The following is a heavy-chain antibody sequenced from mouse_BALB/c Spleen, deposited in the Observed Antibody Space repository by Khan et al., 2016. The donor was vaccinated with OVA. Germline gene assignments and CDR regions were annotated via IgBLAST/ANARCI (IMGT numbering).Heavy chain of an antibody. V-gene: IGHV2-6-1*01. J-gene: IGHJ4*01. Sequence: QVRLQQSGPGLVAPSQSLSITCTVSGFSLTGYGVNWVRQPPGKGLEWLVVIWNDGTTTYNSALKSRLTLTKDNSQSQVFLKMNSLRTYDTAIYFCARQPYYHYNIMDYWGQGTSVTVSS. CDR2: IWNDGTT. CDR3: ARQPYYHYNIMDY. D-gene: IGHD2-10*01. CDR1: GFSLTGYG.